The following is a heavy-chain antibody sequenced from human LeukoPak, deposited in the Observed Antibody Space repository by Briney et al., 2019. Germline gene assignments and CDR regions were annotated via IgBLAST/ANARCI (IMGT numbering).Heavy chain of an antibody. CDR2: ISWNSGSI. CDR3: AKDRSRDYYDVELDY. Sequence: GGSLRLSCAASGFTFDDYAMHWVRQAPGKGLEWVSGISWNSGSIGYADSVKGRFTISRDNAKNSLYLQMNSLRAEDTALYYCAKDRSRDYYDVELDYWGQGTLVTVSS. CDR1: GFTFDDYA. D-gene: IGHD3-22*01. V-gene: IGHV3-9*01. J-gene: IGHJ4*02.